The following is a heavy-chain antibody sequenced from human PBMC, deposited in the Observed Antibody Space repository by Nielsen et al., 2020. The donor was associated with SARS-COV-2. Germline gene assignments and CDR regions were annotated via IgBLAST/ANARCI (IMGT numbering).Heavy chain of an antibody. Sequence: GESLKISCVASEISFRSYGMHWVRQAPGKGLDWVSVIYSGGSTYYADSVKGRFTISRDNSKNTLYLQMNSLRAEDTAVYYCARDLGYEIAGWYFDLWGRGTLVTVSS. V-gene: IGHV3-53*01. D-gene: IGHD6-13*01. CDR2: IYSGGST. J-gene: IGHJ2*01. CDR3: ARDLGYEIAGWYFDL. CDR1: EISFRSYG.